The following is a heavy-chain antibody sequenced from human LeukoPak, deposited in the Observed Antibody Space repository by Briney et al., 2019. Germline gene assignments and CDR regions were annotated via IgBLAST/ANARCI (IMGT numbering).Heavy chain of an antibody. D-gene: IGHD5-18*01. CDR2: IYYSGST. V-gene: IGHV4-59*01. Sequence: SETLSLTCTVSGGSISSYYWSWIRQPPGKGLEWIGYIYYSGSTNYNPSLKSRVTISVDTSKNQFSLKLSSVTAAGTAVYYCAGAGYSYGYFFDYWGQGTLVTVSS. CDR1: GGSISSYY. J-gene: IGHJ4*02. CDR3: AGAGYSYGYFFDY.